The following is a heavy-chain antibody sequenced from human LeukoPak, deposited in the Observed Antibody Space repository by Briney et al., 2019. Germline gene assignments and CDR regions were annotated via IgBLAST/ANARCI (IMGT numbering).Heavy chain of an antibody. CDR2: IYTDGTT. V-gene: IGHV3-66*02. CDR1: GLPDNNNY. Sequence: GGSLTLSCAPSGLPDNNNYMLWVRQPPPRERAGVSVIYTDGTTYYAHSAKGRFTISRDNSKNTLYLQMSSLRAEDTAVYYCARWRVPGYFDYWGQGALATVFS. CDR3: ARWRVPGYFDY. D-gene: IGHD3-10*01. J-gene: IGHJ4*02.